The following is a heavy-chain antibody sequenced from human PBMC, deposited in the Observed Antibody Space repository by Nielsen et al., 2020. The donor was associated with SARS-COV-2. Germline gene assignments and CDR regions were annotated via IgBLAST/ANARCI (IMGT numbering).Heavy chain of an antibody. D-gene: IGHD2-2*01. J-gene: IGHJ5*02. V-gene: IGHV4-61*08. CDR3: ASSSSPWGWFDP. CDR2: IHYSGTT. Sequence: SETLSLTCTVSGDSISSGGYYWNWVRQHPGQGLEWIGHIHYSGTTNYNPSLKSRVTISVDTSKNQFSLKLSSVTAADTAVYYCASSSSPWGWFDPWGQGTLVTVSS. CDR1: GDSISSGGYY.